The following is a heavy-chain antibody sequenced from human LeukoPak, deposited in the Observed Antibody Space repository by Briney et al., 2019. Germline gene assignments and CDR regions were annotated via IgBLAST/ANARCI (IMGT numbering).Heavy chain of an antibody. CDR3: ARVYYDSSGYYRRANWYFDL. CDR1: GYTFTGYY. J-gene: IGHJ2*01. CDR2: INPNSGGT. V-gene: IGHV1-2*02. D-gene: IGHD3-22*01. Sequence: ASVKVSCKASGYTFTGYYMHWVRQAPGQGLEWMGWINPNSGGTNYAQKFQGRVTMTRDTSISTAYMELSRLRSDDTAVYYCARVYYDSSGYYRRANWYFDLWGRGTLVTVSS.